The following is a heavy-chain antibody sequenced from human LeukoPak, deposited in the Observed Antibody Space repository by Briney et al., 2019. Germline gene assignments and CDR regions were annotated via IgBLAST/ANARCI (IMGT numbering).Heavy chain of an antibody. D-gene: IGHD3-22*01. Sequence: ASVKVSCKASGYTFTGYYMHWVRQAPGQGLEWMGWINPNGGGTNYAQKFQGRVTMTRDTSTSTVYMELSSLRSEDTAVYYCARDGGVYDSSGYGFDYWGQGTLVTVSS. J-gene: IGHJ4*02. CDR1: GYTFTGYY. CDR3: ARDGGVYDSSGYGFDY. CDR2: INPNGGGT. V-gene: IGHV1-2*02.